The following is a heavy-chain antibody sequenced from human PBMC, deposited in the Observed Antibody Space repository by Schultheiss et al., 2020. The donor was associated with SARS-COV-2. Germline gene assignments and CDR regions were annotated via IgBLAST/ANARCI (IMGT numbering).Heavy chain of an antibody. V-gene: IGHV4-59*01. CDR2: INHSGST. D-gene: IGHD3-3*01. CDR3: ARGHVRFLEWLFPNDAFDI. Sequence: SETLSLTCTVSGGSISSYYWSWIRQPPGKGLEWIGEINHSGSTNYNPSLKSRVTISVDTSKNQFSLKLSSVTAADTAVYYCARGHVRFLEWLFPNDAFDIWGQGTMVTVSS. J-gene: IGHJ3*02. CDR1: GGSISSYY.